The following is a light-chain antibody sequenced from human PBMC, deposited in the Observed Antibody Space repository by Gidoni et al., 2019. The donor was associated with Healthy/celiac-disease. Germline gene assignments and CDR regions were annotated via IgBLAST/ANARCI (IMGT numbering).Light chain of an antibody. CDR2: EVN. V-gene: IGLV2-14*01. CDR1: SSDGGGYNY. Sequence: QSALTQPASVSGSPGQSITISCTGTSSDGGGYNYVSWYQQHPGKAPKLMIYEVNNRPSGVSNRFSGSKAGNTASLTISGLQAEDEADYYCSSYTSSSTLEVFGGGTKLTVL. J-gene: IGLJ3*02. CDR3: SSYTSSSTLEV.